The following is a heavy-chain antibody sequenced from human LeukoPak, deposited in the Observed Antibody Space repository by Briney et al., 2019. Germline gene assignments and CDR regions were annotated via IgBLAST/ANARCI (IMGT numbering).Heavy chain of an antibody. CDR3: ARDTRRSYYYMDV. D-gene: IGHD1-14*01. CDR2: IYYSGST. Sequence: SETLSLTCTVSGDSISSHYWSWLRQPPGKGLEWIGYIYYSGSTKYNPFLKSRVTISVDTSKSQFSLKLTSVTAADTAVYYCARDTRRSYYYMDVWGKGTTVTVSS. V-gene: IGHV4-59*11. CDR1: GDSISSHY. J-gene: IGHJ6*03.